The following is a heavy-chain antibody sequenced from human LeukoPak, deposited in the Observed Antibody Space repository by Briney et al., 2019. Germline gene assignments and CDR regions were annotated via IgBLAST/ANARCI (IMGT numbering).Heavy chain of an antibody. CDR1: GGSISSSRYY. CDR3: ARHSPGYSYGLFDY. CDR2: IYYSGST. V-gene: IGHV4-39*01. Sequence: SETLSLTCTVSGGSISSSRYYWGWIRQPPGKGLEWVGSIYYSGSTYYNPSLKSRVTISVDTSKNQFSLKLSSVTAADTAVYYCARHSPGYSYGLFDYWGQGTLVTVSS. D-gene: IGHD5-18*01. J-gene: IGHJ4*02.